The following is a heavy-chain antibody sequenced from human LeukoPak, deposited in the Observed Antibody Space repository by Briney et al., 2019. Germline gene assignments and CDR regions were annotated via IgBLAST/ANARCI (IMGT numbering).Heavy chain of an antibody. V-gene: IGHV1-18*01. D-gene: IGHD6-13*01. CDR3: AKVAGDRMDY. CDR1: GYTFATYG. Sequence: ASVKVSCKASGYTFATYGFCWVRQAPGHGLEWMGWISSNTGETDYAQKFQGRVTLTTDTSTSTAYMELRSLRPDDTALYYCAKVAGDRMDYWGQGTLLTVSS. CDR2: ISSNTGET. J-gene: IGHJ4*02.